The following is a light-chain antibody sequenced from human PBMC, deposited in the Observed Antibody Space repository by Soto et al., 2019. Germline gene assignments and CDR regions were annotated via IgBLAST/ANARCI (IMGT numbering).Light chain of an antibody. J-gene: IGLJ3*02. Sequence: QSVLTQPPSVSGAPGQRVTISCTGSSSNFGAGYDVHWYQQLPGTAPKLLIYGNSNRPSGVPDRISGSKSGTSASLAITGLQAEDEADYYCQSYDSSLSVWVFGGGTKLTVL. V-gene: IGLV1-40*01. CDR2: GNS. CDR1: SSNFGAGYD. CDR3: QSYDSSLSVWV.